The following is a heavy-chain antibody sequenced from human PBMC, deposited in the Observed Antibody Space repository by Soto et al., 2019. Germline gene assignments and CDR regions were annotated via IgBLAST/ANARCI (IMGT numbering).Heavy chain of an antibody. CDR1: GFTFSSYS. D-gene: IGHD3-10*01. CDR2: ISSSSSTI. CDR3: ARDHMVVRGLNWFDP. V-gene: IGHV3-48*01. Sequence: EVQLVESGGGLVQPGGSLRLSCAASGFTFSSYSMNWVRQAPGKGLEWVSYISSSSSTIYYADSVKGRFTISRDNAKNSLYLQMNSVRAEDTAVYYCARDHMVVRGLNWFDPWGQGTLVTVSS. J-gene: IGHJ5*02.